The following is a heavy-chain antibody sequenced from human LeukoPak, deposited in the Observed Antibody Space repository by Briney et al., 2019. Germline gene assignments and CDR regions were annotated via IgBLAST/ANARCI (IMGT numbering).Heavy chain of an antibody. CDR1: GFSLSGYW. Sequence: PGGSLRLSCVASGFSLSGYWMYWVRQAPGKGLMYISRNNGDGSTTNYADVVKGRFTMSRDNVKNTLYLQMNSLRVEDTAVYYCAKVLWSTRKFDYWGQGTLVTVSS. D-gene: IGHD1-26*01. CDR2: NNGDGSTT. J-gene: IGHJ4*02. V-gene: IGHV3-74*01. CDR3: AKVLWSTRKFDY.